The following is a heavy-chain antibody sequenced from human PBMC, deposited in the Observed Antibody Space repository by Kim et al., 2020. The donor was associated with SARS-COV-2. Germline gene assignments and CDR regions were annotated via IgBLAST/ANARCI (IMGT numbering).Heavy chain of an antibody. CDR2: KGNT. Sequence: KGNTNYAQKLQGRVTLTTDTYTSTAYMELRSLRSDDTAVYYCARSDGMDVWGQGTTVTVSS. CDR3: ARSDGMDV. J-gene: IGHJ6*02. V-gene: IGHV1-18*01.